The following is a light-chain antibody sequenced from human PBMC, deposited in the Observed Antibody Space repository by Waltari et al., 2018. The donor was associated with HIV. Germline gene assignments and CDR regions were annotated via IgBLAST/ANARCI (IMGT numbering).Light chain of an antibody. J-gene: IGKJ2*01. CDR1: QSMSAK. CDR3: QQYDSAARGIT. CDR2: EAA. V-gene: IGKV3-15*01. Sequence: VMTQSPPTLSVSQGQRVTLSCRASQSMSAKVAWYQQRPGQAHRLLIYEAATMPTGIPARFSGSGSGTEFTLTLRSLQSEDFATYCCQQYDSAARGITVGQGTMLEI.